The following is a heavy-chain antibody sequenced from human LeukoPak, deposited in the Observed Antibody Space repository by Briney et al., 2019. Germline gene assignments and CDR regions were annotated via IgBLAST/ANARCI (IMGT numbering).Heavy chain of an antibody. V-gene: IGHV4-59*12. J-gene: IGHJ4*02. CDR2: IHYSGST. CDR1: GGSISDSY. Sequence: SETLSLTCTVSGGSISDSYWSWIRQPPGKGLEWIGYIHYSGSTNYNPSLKSRGTISVDTSKSQFSLKLSSVTAANTAVYYCARGLQGSTVTPAPFDYWGQGTLVTVSS. D-gene: IGHD4-17*01. CDR3: ARGLQGSTVTPAPFDY.